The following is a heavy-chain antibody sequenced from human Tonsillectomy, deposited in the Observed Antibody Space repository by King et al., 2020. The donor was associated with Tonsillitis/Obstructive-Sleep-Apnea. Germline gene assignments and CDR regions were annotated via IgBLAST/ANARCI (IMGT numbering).Heavy chain of an antibody. CDR1: VGSFSGYY. Sequence: VQLQQWGAGLLKPSETLSLTSAVYVGSFSGYYWSWIRQSPGKGLEWIGEINHSGSANYNPSLKSRVTISVDTSKNQFSLKLSSVTAADTAVYFCARGEPPAGVLDIWGRGTMVTVSS. V-gene: IGHV4-34*01. CDR3: ARGEPPAGVLDI. CDR2: INHSGSA. D-gene: IGHD6-13*01. J-gene: IGHJ3*02.